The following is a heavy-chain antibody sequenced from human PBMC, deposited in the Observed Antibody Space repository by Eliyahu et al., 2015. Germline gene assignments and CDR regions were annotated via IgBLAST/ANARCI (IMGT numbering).Heavy chain of an antibody. CDR3: ARHSSSSRGWFDP. J-gene: IGHJ5*02. V-gene: IGHV4-4*09. CDR1: GGSISSYY. D-gene: IGHD6-6*01. Sequence: QVQLQESGPGLVKPSETLSLTCTVSGGSISSYYWSWIRQPPGKGLEWIGYIYASGSTNYNPSLKSRVTLSVDTSKNQVSLNLSSVTAADTAVYYCARHSSSSRGWFDPWGQGTLVTVSS. CDR2: IYASGST.